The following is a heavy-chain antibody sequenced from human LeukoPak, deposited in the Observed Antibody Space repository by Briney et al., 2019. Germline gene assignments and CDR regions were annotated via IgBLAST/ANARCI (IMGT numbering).Heavy chain of an antibody. CDR2: IKQDGSEK. V-gene: IGHV3-7*01. D-gene: IGHD3-16*02. CDR1: GFTFSSYW. Sequence: GGSLRLSCAASGFTFSSYWMSWVRQAPGKVLEWVANIKQDGSEKYYVDSVKGRFTISRDNAKNSLYLQMNSLRAEDTAVYYCAREDVITFGGVIGHAFDIWGQGTMVTVSS. J-gene: IGHJ3*02. CDR3: AREDVITFGGVIGHAFDI.